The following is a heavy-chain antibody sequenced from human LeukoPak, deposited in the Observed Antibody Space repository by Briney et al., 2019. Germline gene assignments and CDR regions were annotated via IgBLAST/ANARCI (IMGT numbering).Heavy chain of an antibody. CDR3: ARNRYGSGSYILDFDY. J-gene: IGHJ4*02. D-gene: IGHD3-10*01. CDR1: SGSISSNNHF. V-gene: IGHV4-61*05. CDR2: IDYSGST. Sequence: SETLSLTCTVSSGSISSNNHFWGWIRQPQGKGLEWIGNIDYSGSTDYNPSLKSRVTISVDTSKNQFSLKLSSVTAADTAVYYCARNRYGSGSYILDFDYWGQGTLVTVSS.